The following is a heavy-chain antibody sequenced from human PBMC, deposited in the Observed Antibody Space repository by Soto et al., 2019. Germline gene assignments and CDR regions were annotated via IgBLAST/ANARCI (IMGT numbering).Heavy chain of an antibody. V-gene: IGHV3-11*01. CDR1: GFTFSDYY. Sequence: QVQLVESGGGFVKPGGSLRLSCAAAGFTFSDYYISWLRQAPGKVREWVSYISSSGSIIYYAHFVKGRCNISRENAKNSLYMKMNQLRAEDTVVYYCERQTAWTVDWLSRYAPGMYVWGQGTTVTCSS. CDR2: ISSSGSII. J-gene: IGHJ6*02. D-gene: IGHD3-9*01. CDR3: ERQTAWTVDWLSRYAPGMYV.